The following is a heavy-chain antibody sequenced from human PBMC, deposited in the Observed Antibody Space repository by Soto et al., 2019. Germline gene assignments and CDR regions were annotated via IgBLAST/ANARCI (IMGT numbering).Heavy chain of an antibody. J-gene: IGHJ4*02. Sequence: PSETLSLTCTVSGGSISSYYWSWIRQPPGKGLEWIGYIYYGGSTNYNPSLKSRVTISVDTSKNQFSLKLSSVTAADTAVYYCARRGYSSGWYSYYFDYWGQGTLVTVSS. CDR2: IYYGGST. CDR3: ARRGYSSGWYSYYFDY. V-gene: IGHV4-59*01. CDR1: GGSISSYY. D-gene: IGHD6-19*01.